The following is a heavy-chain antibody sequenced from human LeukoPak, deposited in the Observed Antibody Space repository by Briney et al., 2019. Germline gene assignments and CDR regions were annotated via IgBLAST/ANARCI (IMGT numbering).Heavy chain of an antibody. CDR3: ARAPMEYYDFWSGDSTWYFDY. D-gene: IGHD3-3*01. V-gene: IGHV4-34*01. CDR1: GGSFSNYY. CDR2: INHSGNT. Sequence: SETLSLTCAVYGGSFSNYYWSWIRQPPGKGLEWIGEINHSGNTKYNPSLKSRLTISVDTSKNQFSLKLNSVTAAATAVYYCARAPMEYYDFWSGDSTWYFDYWGQGTRVTVSS. J-gene: IGHJ4*02.